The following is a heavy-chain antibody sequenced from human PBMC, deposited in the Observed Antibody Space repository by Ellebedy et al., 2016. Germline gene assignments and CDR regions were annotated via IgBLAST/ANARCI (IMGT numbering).Heavy chain of an antibody. Sequence: SETLSLTCTVSGGSISSSSYYWGWIRQPPGKGLEWIGNIYYSGSTYYNPSLKSRVTISVDTSKNQFSLKLSSMTAADTAVYYCARWGAGEADAFDIWGQGTLVTVSS. CDR3: ARWGAGEADAFDI. J-gene: IGHJ3*02. D-gene: IGHD1-26*01. CDR1: GGSISSSSYY. CDR2: IYYSGST. V-gene: IGHV4-39*07.